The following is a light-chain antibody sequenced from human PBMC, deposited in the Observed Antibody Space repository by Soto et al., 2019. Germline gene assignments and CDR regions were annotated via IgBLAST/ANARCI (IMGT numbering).Light chain of an antibody. CDR1: QSISSW. J-gene: IGKJ1*01. Sequence: DIQMTQSPSTLSASVGDRDTITCRASQSISSWLAWYQQKPGKAPKLLIYKASSLESGVPSRFSGSGSATEFTLTISSLPPDDFAPYSCQQYNSYSPLTFGQGTKVEIK. CDR3: QQYNSYSPLT. CDR2: KAS. V-gene: IGKV1-5*03.